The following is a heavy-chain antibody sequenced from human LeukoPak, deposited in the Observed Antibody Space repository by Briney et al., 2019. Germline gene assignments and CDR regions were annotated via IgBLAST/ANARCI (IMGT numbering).Heavy chain of an antibody. V-gene: IGHV4-59*08. Sequence: SETLSLTCTVSGGSISSYYWTWIRQPPEKGLEWIGYIYYNGSTNYNPSLKSRVTISVDTSKNQLSLKLSSVTAADTAVYYCARQSRGIAVAGLDCWGQGTLVTVSS. J-gene: IGHJ4*02. CDR3: ARQSRGIAVAGLDC. CDR1: GGSISSYY. CDR2: IYYNGST. D-gene: IGHD6-19*01.